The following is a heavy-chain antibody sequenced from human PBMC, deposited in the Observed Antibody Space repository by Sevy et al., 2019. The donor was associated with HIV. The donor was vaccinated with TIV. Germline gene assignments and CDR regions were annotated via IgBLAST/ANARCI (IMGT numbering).Heavy chain of an antibody. D-gene: IGHD6-13*01. Sequence: ASVKVSCKASSYTFSNYGITWVRQAPGQGLEWVGWLSGFYGNTKYAQKFQGRVTVTTDTSTTTVYMELRSLRSDDTAVYYCARGYSSTYYGSVDYWGQGTLVTVSS. V-gene: IGHV1-18*01. CDR1: SYTFSNYG. CDR3: ARGYSSTYYGSVDY. CDR2: LSGFYGNT. J-gene: IGHJ4*02.